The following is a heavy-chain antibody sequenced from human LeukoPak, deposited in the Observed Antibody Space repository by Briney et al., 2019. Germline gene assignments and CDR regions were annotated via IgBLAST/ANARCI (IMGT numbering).Heavy chain of an antibody. J-gene: IGHJ5*02. V-gene: IGHV1-69*04. D-gene: IGHD3-10*01. CDR3: ARSGMAPPGWFDP. Sequence: SVKVSCKASGGTFSSYVIIWLRQVPGQGFEWMGRIIPLLGMTNYAQKFQGRVTITADKSTSTAYMELSSLRSEDTAVYYCARSGMAPPGWFDPWGQGTLVTVSS. CDR1: GGTFSSYV. CDR2: IIPLLGMT.